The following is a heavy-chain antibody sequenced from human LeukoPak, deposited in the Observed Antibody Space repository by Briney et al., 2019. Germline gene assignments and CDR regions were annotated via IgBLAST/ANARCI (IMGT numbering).Heavy chain of an antibody. CDR2: IYYSGST. V-gene: IGHV4-59*08. D-gene: IGHD2-2*03. Sequence: PSETLSLTCTVSGGSISSYYWSWIRQPPGKRLEWIGYIYYSGSTSYNPSLKSRVTISVDTSKNQLSLRLSSVTAADTAVYYCARHGSTDYFDYWGQGTLVTVSS. J-gene: IGHJ4*02. CDR3: ARHGSTDYFDY. CDR1: GGSISSYY.